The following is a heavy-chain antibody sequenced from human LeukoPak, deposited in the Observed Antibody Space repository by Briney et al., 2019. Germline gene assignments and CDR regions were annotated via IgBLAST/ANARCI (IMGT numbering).Heavy chain of an antibody. D-gene: IGHD6-13*01. V-gene: IGHV4-31*11. CDR2: IFYNGAT. CDR1: GASITSGAYY. Sequence: PSETLSLTCAVSGASITSGAYYWTWIRQHPGRGLEWIGHIFYNGATYYNPSLKSRVTLSVDTSETRFSLKVKSLTAADTAVYFCASFIAASDAFDIWGQGTMVTVSS. CDR3: ASFIAASDAFDI. J-gene: IGHJ3*02.